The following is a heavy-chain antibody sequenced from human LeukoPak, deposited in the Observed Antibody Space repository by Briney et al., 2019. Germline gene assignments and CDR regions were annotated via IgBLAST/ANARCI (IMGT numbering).Heavy chain of an antibody. CDR2: IYYSGST. D-gene: IGHD3-10*01. CDR3: ARVMGYYYGSGMGSGMDV. Sequence: SSETLSLTCPVPGGSISSYYWSWIRQPPGKGLEWIGYIYYSGSTNYNPSLKSRVTISVDTSKNQFSLKLSSVTAADTAVYYCARVMGYYYGSGMGSGMDVWGQGTTVTVSS. V-gene: IGHV4-59*01. CDR1: GGSISSYY. J-gene: IGHJ6*02.